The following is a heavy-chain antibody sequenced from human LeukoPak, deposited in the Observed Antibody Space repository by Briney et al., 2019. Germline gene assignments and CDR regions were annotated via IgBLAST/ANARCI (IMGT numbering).Heavy chain of an antibody. CDR2: ISSSGTYI. CDR1: AFSFSGYN. CDR3: ARDGGSWYAPDYYYYMDV. Sequence: PGGSLRLSCAASAFSFSGYNMNWVRQAPGKGLEWVSSISSSGTYIYYRDSVKGRFTSSRDNAENSLYLEMHSLRVEDTAVYYCARDGGSWYAPDYYYYMDVWGQGTLVTVSS. V-gene: IGHV3-21*01. D-gene: IGHD6-13*01. J-gene: IGHJ6*03.